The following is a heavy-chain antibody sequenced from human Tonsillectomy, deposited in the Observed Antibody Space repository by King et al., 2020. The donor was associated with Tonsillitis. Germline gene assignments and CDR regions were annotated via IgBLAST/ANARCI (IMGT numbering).Heavy chain of an antibody. J-gene: IGHJ4*02. CDR1: VGSISTYY. D-gene: IGHD3-9*01. CDR2: IYYSGST. CDR3: ASPYPVLKY. Sequence: VQLQESGPGLVKPSETLSLTCTVSVGSISTYYWSWIRQPPGKGLEWIGYIYYSGSTNYNPSLKSRVTISVDTSKNQFSLKLSSVTAADTAVYYCASPYPVLKYWGQGTLVTVSS. V-gene: IGHV4-59*01.